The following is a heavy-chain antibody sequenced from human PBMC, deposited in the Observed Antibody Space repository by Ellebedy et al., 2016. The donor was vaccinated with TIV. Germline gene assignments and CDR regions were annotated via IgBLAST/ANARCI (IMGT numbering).Heavy chain of an antibody. J-gene: IGHJ6*02. V-gene: IGHV3-7*01. CDR3: ARERWYLLGSNYYNYGLDV. CDR2: IKQDGSEK. D-gene: IGHD4-23*01. CDR1: GFTFSSYY. Sequence: GESLKISCAASGFTFSSYYMNWVRQAPGKGLEWVANIKQDGSEKYYVDSVKGRFTIFRDNAKNSLYLQMNSLRADDTAVYYCARERWYLLGSNYYNYGLDVWGQGTTVIVSS.